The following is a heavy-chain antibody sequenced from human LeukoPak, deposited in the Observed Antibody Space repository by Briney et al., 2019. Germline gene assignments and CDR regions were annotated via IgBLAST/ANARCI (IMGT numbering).Heavy chain of an antibody. CDR1: EFTFRKHA. D-gene: IGHD4-17*01. J-gene: IGHJ6*03. Sequence: PGRSLRLSCAASEFTFRKHAMHWVRQAPGKGLEWVAVISHDGSNKYYADSVKGRFTISRDNSKDTVYLQMNSLKTEDTAVYYCTRETYGDPTTLYYYYYMDVWGKGTTVTISS. CDR2: ISHDGSNK. CDR3: TRETYGDPTTLYYYYYMDV. V-gene: IGHV3-30*04.